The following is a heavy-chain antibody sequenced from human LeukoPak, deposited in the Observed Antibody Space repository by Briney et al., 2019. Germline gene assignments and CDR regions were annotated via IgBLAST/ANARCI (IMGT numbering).Heavy chain of an antibody. CDR3: ARTRVDTARVFDY. D-gene: IGHD5-18*01. V-gene: IGHV4-61*01. Sequence: SETLSLTCIVSGDSVSSNSYYWSWIRQPPGKGLEWIGYMYYSGSTNYNPSLKSRVTISVDTSKNQFSLKLSSVTAADTAVYYCARTRVDTARVFDYWGQGTLVTVSS. CDR2: MYYSGST. J-gene: IGHJ4*02. CDR1: GDSVSSNSYY.